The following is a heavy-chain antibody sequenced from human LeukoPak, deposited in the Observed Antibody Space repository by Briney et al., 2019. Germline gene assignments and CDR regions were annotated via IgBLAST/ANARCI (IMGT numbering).Heavy chain of an antibody. J-gene: IGHJ4*02. CDR2: IRSDGSDK. CDR3: GKHDCSSDY. V-gene: IGHV3-30*02. D-gene: IGHD2-15*01. CDR1: GFIFSTYG. Sequence: GGSLRLSCAASGFIFSTYGMHWVRQAPGKGLEWVAFIRSDGSDKSYAGSVMGRFTISRDNSKNTLYLQMNTLRAEDTAVYYCGKHDCSSDYWGQGTLVTFSS.